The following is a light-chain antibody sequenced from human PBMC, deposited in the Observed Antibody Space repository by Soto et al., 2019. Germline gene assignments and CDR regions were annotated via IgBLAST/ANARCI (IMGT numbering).Light chain of an antibody. J-gene: IGKJ1*01. V-gene: IGKV1-27*01. CDR2: SAS. CDR1: HGLSST. Sequence: EIRMTQSPSSLSASVGDSVSIXCRPSHGLSSTIGWYQQRTGEVPKLLIQSASTLQSGVPSLFSGSGYGKDFNITISSLQPEDVATYECQKYDSAPTFGPGTKVDIK. CDR3: QKYDSAPT.